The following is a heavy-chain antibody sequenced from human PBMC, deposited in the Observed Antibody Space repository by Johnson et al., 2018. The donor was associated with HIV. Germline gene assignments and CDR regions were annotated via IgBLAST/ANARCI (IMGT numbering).Heavy chain of an antibody. CDR3: TTTSSSGYTNSYAFDV. Sequence: EVQLVESGGGLVQPGGSLRLSCAASGFTFSSNYMSWVHQAPGKGLEWVSRIKSKTDGGTTDYAAPVKGRFSISRDDSKNTLYLQMNSLKTEDTAVYYCTTTSSSGYTNSYAFDVWGQGTVVTVSS. V-gene: IGHV3-15*01. CDR1: GFTFSSNY. D-gene: IGHD6-6*01. CDR2: IKSKTDGGTT. J-gene: IGHJ3*01.